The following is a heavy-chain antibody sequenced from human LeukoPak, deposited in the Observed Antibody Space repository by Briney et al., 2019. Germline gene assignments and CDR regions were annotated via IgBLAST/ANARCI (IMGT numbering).Heavy chain of an antibody. CDR2: ISGSGGST. D-gene: IGHD3-22*01. Sequence: GGSLRLSCAASGFTFSSYAMSWVRQAPGEGLEWVSAISGSGGSTYYADSVKGRFTISRDNSKNTLYLQMNSLRAEDTAVYYCAKSYYYDSSGYHDAFDIWGQGTMVTVSS. V-gene: IGHV3-23*01. J-gene: IGHJ3*02. CDR3: AKSYYYDSSGYHDAFDI. CDR1: GFTFSSYA.